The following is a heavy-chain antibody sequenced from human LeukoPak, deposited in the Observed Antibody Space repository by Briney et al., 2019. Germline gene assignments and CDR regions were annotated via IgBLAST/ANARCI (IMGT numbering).Heavy chain of an antibody. V-gene: IGHV3-53*01. CDR1: GFTFSSYS. Sequence: TGGSLRLSCAASGFTFSSYSMNWVRQAPGKGLEWVSVIYVGGTTYYADSVKGRFSISRDNSKNTLHLQMNSLRAEDTAVYFCARDVRNYYGLDVWGQGTAVTVSS. D-gene: IGHD1-14*01. CDR3: ARDVRNYYGLDV. CDR2: IYVGGTT. J-gene: IGHJ6*02.